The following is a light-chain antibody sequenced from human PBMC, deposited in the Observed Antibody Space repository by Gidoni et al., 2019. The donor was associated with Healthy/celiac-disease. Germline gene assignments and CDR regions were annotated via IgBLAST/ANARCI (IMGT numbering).Light chain of an antibody. J-gene: IGKJ4*01. CDR3: RKYNSEPQLT. Sequence: DNQKTQSPSSLSASVGDRVTITCRASQGISNYLAWYQQKPGKVPKLLIYAASTLQAWVPSRFIGGGAGTNVTLTISSLQPEDVAAYYCRKYNSEPQLTFGGGTKVEIK. CDR1: QGISNY. V-gene: IGKV1-27*01. CDR2: AAS.